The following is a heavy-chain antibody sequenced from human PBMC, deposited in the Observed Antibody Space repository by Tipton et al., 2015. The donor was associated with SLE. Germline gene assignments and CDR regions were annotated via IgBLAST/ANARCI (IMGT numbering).Heavy chain of an antibody. J-gene: IGHJ4*02. V-gene: IGHV4-4*07. Sequence: PGLVKPSETLYLTCTVSGDSIVRYYWSWIRQPAGKGLEWIGRIHTSGNINYNPSLKSRVTMSLDTSKNQFSLSLCSVTAADTAVYYCARDLPGVTTGQFDYWGQGTLVTVSS. CDR2: IHTSGNI. CDR1: GDSIVRYY. D-gene: IGHD4-11*01. CDR3: ARDLPGVTTGQFDY.